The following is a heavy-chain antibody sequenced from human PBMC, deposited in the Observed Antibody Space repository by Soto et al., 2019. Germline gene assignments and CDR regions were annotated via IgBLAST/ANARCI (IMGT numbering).Heavy chain of an antibody. CDR3: AKSGDSVGWGIDF. V-gene: IGHV3-48*02. CDR1: GFMFDSFA. Sequence: EVQLVESGGGLVQPGGSLRLYCVGSGFMFDSFAMNWVRQAPGKGLEWVAYINGGSDSIYYAESVKGRFTISRDNARNPLSLQMNSLSDEDTAVYYCAKSGDSVGWGIDFWGQGTLVTVSS. D-gene: IGHD6-19*01. J-gene: IGHJ4*02. CDR2: INGGSDSI.